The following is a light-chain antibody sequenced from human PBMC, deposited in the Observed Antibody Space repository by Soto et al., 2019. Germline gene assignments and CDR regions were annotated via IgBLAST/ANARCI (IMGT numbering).Light chain of an antibody. CDR3: QSYDSCLFWV. J-gene: IGLJ3*02. Sequence: QSVLTQPPSVSGAPGQRGTISCTGSSSNIGAGYDVHWYQQLPGTAPKLLIYGNSNRPSGVPDRFSGSKSGTSASLAITGLQAEDEADYYCQSYDSCLFWVFGGGTQLTVL. V-gene: IGLV1-40*01. CDR1: SSNIGAGYD. CDR2: GNS.